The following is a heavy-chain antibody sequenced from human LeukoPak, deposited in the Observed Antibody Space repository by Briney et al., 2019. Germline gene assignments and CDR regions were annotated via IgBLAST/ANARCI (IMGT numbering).Heavy chain of an antibody. CDR1: GLTVSSNC. V-gene: IGHV3-48*01. J-gene: IGHJ4*02. D-gene: IGHD3-16*01. Sequence: GGSLRLSCAASGLTVSSNCMSWVRQAPGKGLEWVSYISSFSGTINYADSVKGRFTISRDNAKNSLYLQMNSLRAEDTAVYYCARDQGGVGYWGQGTLVTVSS. CDR3: ARDQGGVGY. CDR2: ISSFSGTI.